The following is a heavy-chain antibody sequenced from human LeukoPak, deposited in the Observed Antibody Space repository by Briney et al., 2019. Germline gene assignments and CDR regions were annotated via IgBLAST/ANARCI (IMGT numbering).Heavy chain of an antibody. J-gene: IGHJ3*01. V-gene: IGHV3-74*01. Sequence: GGSLRLSCAASGFTFSSYAMSWVRQAPGKGLVWVSGINSYGSSTIYADSVKGRFTISRDNARNTLDLQMNSLRAEDTAVYYCATETGAFDVWGQGTMVTVSS. CDR2: INSYGSST. CDR1: GFTFSSYA. CDR3: ATETGAFDV.